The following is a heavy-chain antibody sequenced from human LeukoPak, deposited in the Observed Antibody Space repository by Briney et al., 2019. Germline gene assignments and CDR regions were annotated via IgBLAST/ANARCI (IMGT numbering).Heavy chain of an antibody. V-gene: IGHV1-18*01. CDR1: GYTFTSYG. Sequence: ASVKVSCKASGYTFTSYGISWVRQAPGQGLEWMGWISAYNGNTNYAQKLQGRVTMTTDTSTSTAYMELRSLRSDDTAVYYCARDLQVRYFDSKGYYYMDVWGKGTTVTVSS. J-gene: IGHJ6*03. CDR3: ARDLQVRYFDSKGYYYMDV. CDR2: ISAYNGNT. D-gene: IGHD3-9*01.